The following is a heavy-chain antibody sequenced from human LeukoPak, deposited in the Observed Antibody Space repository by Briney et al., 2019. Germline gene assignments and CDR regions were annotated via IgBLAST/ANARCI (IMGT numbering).Heavy chain of an antibody. CDR2: IYSGGST. CDR1: GFTVSSNY. V-gene: IGHV3-53*01. CDR3: ARARRIQLWPYYYGMDV. D-gene: IGHD5-18*01. Sequence: GGSLRLSCAASGFTVSSNYMSWVRQAPGKGLEWVSVIYSGGSTYYADSVKGRFTISRDNSKNTLYLQMNSLRAEDTAVYYRARARRIQLWPYYYGMDVWGQGTTVTVSS. J-gene: IGHJ6*02.